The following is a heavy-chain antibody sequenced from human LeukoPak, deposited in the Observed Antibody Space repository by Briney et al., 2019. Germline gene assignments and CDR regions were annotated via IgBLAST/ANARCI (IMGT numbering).Heavy chain of an antibody. CDR3: ARKTSSGPFDP. J-gene: IGHJ5*02. Sequence: GGSLRLSCAASGFTFSSYGMSWVRQAPGKGLEWVSAISGSGGSTYYADSVKGRFTISRDNAKNSLYLQMNSVRAEDTAIYYCARKTSSGPFDPWGQGTLVTVSS. D-gene: IGHD6-25*01. CDR1: GFTFSSYG. CDR2: ISGSGGST. V-gene: IGHV3-23*01.